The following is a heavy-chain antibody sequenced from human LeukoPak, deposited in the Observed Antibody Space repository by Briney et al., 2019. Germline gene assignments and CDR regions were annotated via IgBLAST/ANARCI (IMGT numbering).Heavy chain of an antibody. CDR1: GFTFSTYA. J-gene: IGHJ6*03. CDR3: ARAARFGELSPLLYMDV. V-gene: IGHV3-23*01. Sequence: GGSLRLSCAASGFTFSTYAMSWVRQIPGKGLEWVSAISGSDDGTYYADSVKGRFTISRDNSRNTLYLQMNTLRAEDTAVYYCARAARFGELSPLLYMDVWGKGTTVTISS. D-gene: IGHD3-10*02. CDR2: ISGSDDGT.